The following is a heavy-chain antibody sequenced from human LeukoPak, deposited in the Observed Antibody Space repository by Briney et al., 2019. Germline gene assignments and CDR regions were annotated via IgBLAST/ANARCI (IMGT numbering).Heavy chain of an antibody. Sequence: SETLSLTCAVSGGSTSSGSYFWAWIRQPPGKGLEWIGSISYSGNTYYNPSLKSRITISVDTSKNQFSLKVTSVTAADTAMYYCARGWGSTWYYFDYWGQGTLVTVSS. J-gene: IGHJ4*02. D-gene: IGHD6-13*01. CDR2: ISYSGNT. V-gene: IGHV4-39*02. CDR1: GGSTSSGSYF. CDR3: ARGWGSTWYYFDY.